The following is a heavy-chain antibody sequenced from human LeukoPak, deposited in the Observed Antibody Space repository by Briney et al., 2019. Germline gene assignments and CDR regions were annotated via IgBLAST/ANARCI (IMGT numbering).Heavy chain of an antibody. V-gene: IGHV3-23*01. J-gene: IGHJ4*02. CDR1: GFTFRTYA. Sequence: GGSLRLSCAASGFTFRTYAMSWVRQTPGKGLEWVSSITPSGDGTYYAASVKGRFTISRDNSKNTLYLQMDSLRADDTAKYYCAKDSPVATWWGQGTLVTVSS. CDR3: AKDSPVATW. CDR2: ITPSGDGT. D-gene: IGHD1-26*01.